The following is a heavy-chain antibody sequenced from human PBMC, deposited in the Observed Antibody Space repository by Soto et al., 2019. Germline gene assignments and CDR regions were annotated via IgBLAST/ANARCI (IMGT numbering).Heavy chain of an antibody. CDR1: GYTFTGYY. D-gene: IGHD2-2*02. CDR3: ARRDYCSSTSCYTPRGSWFDP. V-gene: IGHV1-2*02. CDR2: INPNSGGT. J-gene: IGHJ5*02. Sequence: QVQLVQSGAEVKKPGASVKVSCKASGYTFTGYYMHWVRQAPGQGLEWMGWINPNSGGTNYAQKFQGRVTMTRDTSISTAYMELSRLRSDDTAVYYCARRDYCSSTSCYTPRGSWFDPWGQGTLVTVSS.